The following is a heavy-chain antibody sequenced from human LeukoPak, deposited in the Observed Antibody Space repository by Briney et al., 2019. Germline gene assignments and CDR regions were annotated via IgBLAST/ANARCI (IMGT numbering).Heavy chain of an antibody. V-gene: IGHV4-59*08. Sequence: PSETLSLTCTVSDGSISDYYWSWIRQPPGKGLEWIGCISNSGSTNYNPSLKSRVTILVDTSKNQFSPKLSSVTAADTAVYYCARSSGWYFDHWGQGTLVTVSP. CDR1: DGSISDYY. CDR2: ISNSGST. CDR3: ARSSGWYFDH. J-gene: IGHJ4*02. D-gene: IGHD6-19*01.